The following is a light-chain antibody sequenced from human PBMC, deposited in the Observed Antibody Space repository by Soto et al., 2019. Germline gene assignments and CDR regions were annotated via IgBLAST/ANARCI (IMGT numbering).Light chain of an antibody. CDR1: SSDVGGYNY. CDR3: CSYAGTSYV. V-gene: IGLV2-11*01. CDR2: DVS. J-gene: IGLJ1*01. Sequence: QSALTQPRSVSGSPGQSVTISCTGTSSDVGGYNYVSWYQQHPGKAPKLMIYDVSKRPSGVPDRFSCSKSGNTASLTISGLKAEDEADYYCCSYAGTSYVFGTGTKVTVL.